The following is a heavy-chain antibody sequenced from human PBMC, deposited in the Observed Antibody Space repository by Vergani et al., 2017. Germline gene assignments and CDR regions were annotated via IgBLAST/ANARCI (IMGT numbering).Heavy chain of an antibody. CDR2: VSTGTKSQ. V-gene: IGHV3-48*01. CDR1: GFTFSACP. J-gene: IGHJ3*01. CDR3: AREYSSTSGRAFDF. D-gene: IGHD2-2*01. Sequence: EVQLLESGGGLVQPGGSLRLSCAASGFTFSACPMNWVRQAPGKGLEWVSFVSTGTKSQSYAESVKGRFTISRDSAKNSLYLQMDSLRAEDTAVYYCAREYSSTSGRAFDFWGQGTKVTVSS.